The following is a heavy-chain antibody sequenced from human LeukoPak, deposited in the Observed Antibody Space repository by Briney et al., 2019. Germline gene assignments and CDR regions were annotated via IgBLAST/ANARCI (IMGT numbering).Heavy chain of an antibody. J-gene: IGHJ4*02. CDR3: ARADRDGYTFDY. D-gene: IGHD5-24*01. V-gene: IGHV1-2*06. CDR2: INPNSGGT. CDR1: GYTFTGYY. Sequence: ASVKVSCMASGYTFTGYYMHWVRQAPGQGLEWMGRINPNSGGTNYAQKFQGRVTMTRDTSISTAYMELSRLRSDDTAVYYCARADRDGYTFDYWGQGTLVTVSS.